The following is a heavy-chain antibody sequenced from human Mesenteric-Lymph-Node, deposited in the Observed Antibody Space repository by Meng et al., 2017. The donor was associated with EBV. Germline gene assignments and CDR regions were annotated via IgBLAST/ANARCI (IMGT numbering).Heavy chain of an antibody. Sequence: QLHFEDASQGRLPPPGTLSLMCAVSGGSISSNNGWTWVRQAPGKGLEWIAEIYHSGTSNYNPSLKSRLTVSVDKSKNQFSLKLTSVTAADTAVYYCARDLLRGVIHSWGQGTLVTVSS. J-gene: IGHJ4*02. CDR1: GGSISSNNG. V-gene: IGHV4-4*03. CDR2: IYHSGTS. D-gene: IGHD3-10*01. CDR3: ARDLLRGVIHS.